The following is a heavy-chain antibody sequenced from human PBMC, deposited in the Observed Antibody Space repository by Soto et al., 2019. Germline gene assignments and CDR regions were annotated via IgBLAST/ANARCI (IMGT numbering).Heavy chain of an antibody. Sequence: SVTVSCKASGGTFSSYAISWVRQAPGQGLEWMGGIIPIFGTANYAQKFQGRVPMTRDTSISTAYMELSRLRSDDTAVYYCARRKGDYYDSSGYHYYFDYWGQGTLVTVSS. CDR1: GGTFSSYA. J-gene: IGHJ4*02. D-gene: IGHD3-22*01. CDR2: IIPIFGTA. CDR3: ARRKGDYYDSSGYHYYFDY. V-gene: IGHV1-69*05.